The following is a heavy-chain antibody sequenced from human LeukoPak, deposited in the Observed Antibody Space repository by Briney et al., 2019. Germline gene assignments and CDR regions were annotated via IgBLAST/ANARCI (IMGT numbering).Heavy chain of an antibody. CDR3: AKARYSSGLDY. Sequence: QAGGSLRLSCAASGFTFSTYRMAWVRQAPGKGLEWVATITEDGSGKYHVDSVRGRFTVSRDNTNKLLFLQMNSLRAEDTAVYHCAKARYSSGLDYWGQGTLVSVSS. D-gene: IGHD6-19*01. J-gene: IGHJ4*02. V-gene: IGHV3-7*01. CDR1: GFTFSTYR. CDR2: ITEDGSGK.